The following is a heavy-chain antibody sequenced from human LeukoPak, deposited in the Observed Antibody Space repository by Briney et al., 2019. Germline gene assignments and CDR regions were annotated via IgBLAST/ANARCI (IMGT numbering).Heavy chain of an antibody. Sequence: GGSLRLSCAASGFTFSSYGMHWVRQAPGKGLKWVAFIRYDGSNKYYADSVKGRFTISRDNSKNTLYLQMNSLRAEDTAVYYCAKVGLFAAAPDVWGQGTLVTVSS. CDR2: IRYDGSNK. V-gene: IGHV3-30*02. J-gene: IGHJ4*02. CDR3: AKVGLFAAAPDV. D-gene: IGHD6-13*01. CDR1: GFTFSSYG.